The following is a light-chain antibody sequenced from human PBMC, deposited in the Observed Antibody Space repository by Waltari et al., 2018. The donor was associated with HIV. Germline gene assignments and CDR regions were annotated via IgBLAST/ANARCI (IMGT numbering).Light chain of an antibody. Sequence: SSLTQPASVSGSPRPSITISSTGTNSDVGGYTLLSWYQQHPGKAPKLMIYEGSKRPSGVSNRFSGSKSGNTASLTISGLQAEDEADYYCCSYAGSNTFVFGTGTKVTVL. J-gene: IGLJ1*01. V-gene: IGLV2-23*03. CDR2: EGS. CDR1: NSDVGGYTL. CDR3: CSYAGSNTFV.